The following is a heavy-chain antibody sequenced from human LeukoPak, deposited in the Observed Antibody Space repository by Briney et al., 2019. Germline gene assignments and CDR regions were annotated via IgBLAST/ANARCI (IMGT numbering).Heavy chain of an antibody. CDR2: IYSGGST. CDR1: GFTVTSNY. D-gene: IGHD3-9*01. CDR3: ARDSNYEILTPEY. J-gene: IGHJ4*02. V-gene: IGHV3-66*02. Sequence: GGSLRLSCAASGFTVTSNYMSWVRQAPGKGLEWVSIIYSGGSTFYADSVKGRFTISRDNSKNTLYLQMNSLRAEDTAVYYCARDSNYEILTPEYWGQGTLVSVSS.